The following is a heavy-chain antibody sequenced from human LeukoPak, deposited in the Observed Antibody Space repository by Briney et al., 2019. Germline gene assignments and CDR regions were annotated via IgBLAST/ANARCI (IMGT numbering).Heavy chain of an antibody. Sequence: GGSLRLSCAASGFTFSSYRMNWVRQAPGKGLEWVSSISSSSSYIYYADSVKGRFTISRDNAKNSLYLQMNSLRAEDTAVYYCARQMITFTRYYYGMDVWGQGTTVTVSS. D-gene: IGHD3-16*01. CDR1: GFTFSSYR. CDR3: ARQMITFTRYYYGMDV. CDR2: ISSSSSYI. J-gene: IGHJ6*02. V-gene: IGHV3-21*01.